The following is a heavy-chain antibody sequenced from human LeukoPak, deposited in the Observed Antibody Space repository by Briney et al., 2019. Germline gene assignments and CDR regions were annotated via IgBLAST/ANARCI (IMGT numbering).Heavy chain of an antibody. D-gene: IGHD5-12*01. CDR1: GFTFDDYA. Sequence: GRSLRLSCAASGFTFDDYAMHWVRQAPGKGLEWVSGISWNSGSIGYADSVKGRFTISRDNAKNSLYLQMNSLRAEDTALYYCAKDRALVATSHFDYWGQGTLVTVSS. CDR3: AKDRALVATSHFDY. CDR2: ISWNSGSI. J-gene: IGHJ4*02. V-gene: IGHV3-9*01.